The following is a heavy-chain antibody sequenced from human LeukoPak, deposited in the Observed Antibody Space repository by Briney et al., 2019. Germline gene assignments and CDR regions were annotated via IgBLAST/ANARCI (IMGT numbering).Heavy chain of an antibody. CDR2: ISASGGGT. CDR3: AKREYYFDF. V-gene: IGHV3-23*01. J-gene: IGHJ4*02. Sequence: GGSLRLSCVASGITFSSYAMSWVRQAPGKGLEWVSVISASGGGTSFADSVKDRFTISRDNSKNTLYLQMNSLRAEDTAVYYCAKREYYFDFWGQGTLVTVSS. CDR1: GITFSSYA.